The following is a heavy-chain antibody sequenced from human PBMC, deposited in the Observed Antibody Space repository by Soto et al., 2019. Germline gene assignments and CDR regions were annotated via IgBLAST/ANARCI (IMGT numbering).Heavy chain of an antibody. CDR2: IIPIFGTA. Sequence: ASVKVSCQASGGTFSSYAISWVRQAPGQGLEWMGGIIPIFGTANYAQKFQGRVTITADESTSTAYMELSSLRSEDTAVYYCADHPIVSNYYYYGMDVWGQGTTVTVSS. J-gene: IGHJ6*02. D-gene: IGHD1-26*01. CDR3: ADHPIVSNYYYYGMDV. CDR1: GGTFSSYA. V-gene: IGHV1-69*13.